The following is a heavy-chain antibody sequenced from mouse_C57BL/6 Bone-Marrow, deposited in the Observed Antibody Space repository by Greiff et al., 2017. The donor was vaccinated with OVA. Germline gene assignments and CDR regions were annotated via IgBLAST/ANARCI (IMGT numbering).Heavy chain of an antibody. Sequence: DVKLMESGGGLVKPGGSLKLSCAASGFTFSSYAMSWVRQTPEKRLEWVATISDGGSYTYYPDNVKGRFTISRDNAKNNLYLQMSHLKSEDTAMYYCARDGSSYFDYWGQGTTLTVSS. J-gene: IGHJ2*01. CDR3: ARDGSSYFDY. CDR1: GFTFSSYA. CDR2: ISDGGSYT. V-gene: IGHV5-4*01. D-gene: IGHD4-1*01.